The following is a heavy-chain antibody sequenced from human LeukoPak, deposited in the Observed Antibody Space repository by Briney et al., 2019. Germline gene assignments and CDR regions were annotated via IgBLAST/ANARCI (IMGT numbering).Heavy chain of an antibody. CDR1: GYSENFYG. Sequence: ASVKVSCKTSGYSENFYGITWVRQVAGQGLEWMGWISAQHGQTEYAPNSQDRVTMTTDTYTNTAYMELRSLRSDDTAVYYCAGSLGYCTSNVRYLKYWGRGTLVTVSS. D-gene: IGHD2-2*01. V-gene: IGHV1-18*01. CDR2: ISAQHGQT. J-gene: IGHJ4*02. CDR3: AGSLGYCTSNVRYLKY.